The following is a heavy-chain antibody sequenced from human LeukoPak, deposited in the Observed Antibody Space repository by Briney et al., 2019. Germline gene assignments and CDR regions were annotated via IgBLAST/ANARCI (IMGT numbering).Heavy chain of an antibody. CDR2: IKDDGSDK. D-gene: IGHD2-2*01. J-gene: IGHJ6*02. CDR1: GFTFRNFW. Sequence: GGSLRLSCGASGFTFRNFWMNWVRQAPGKGLEWVANIKDDGSDKYYADSVKGRFTISRDNAKNSLYLQMNSLRAEDTALYYCAKDISVVSTSRYYYYYGMDVWGQGTTVTVSS. CDR3: AKDISVVSTSRYYYYYGMDV. V-gene: IGHV3-7*03.